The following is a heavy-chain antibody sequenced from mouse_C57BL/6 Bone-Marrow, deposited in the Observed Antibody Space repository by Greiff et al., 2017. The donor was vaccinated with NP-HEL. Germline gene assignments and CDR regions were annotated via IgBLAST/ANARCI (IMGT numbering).Heavy chain of an antibody. Sequence: VQLKESGAELVRPGASVKLSCTVSGFNITDDYMHWVKQRPEQGLEWIGWIDPENGDTEYASKFQGKATITAYTSSNTAYLQLSRLTSEDTAVYYCTTGGSSPYARDYWGQGTSVTVSS. CDR3: TTGGSSPYARDY. CDR2: IDPENGDT. V-gene: IGHV14-4*01. J-gene: IGHJ4*01. D-gene: IGHD1-1*01. CDR1: GFNITDDY.